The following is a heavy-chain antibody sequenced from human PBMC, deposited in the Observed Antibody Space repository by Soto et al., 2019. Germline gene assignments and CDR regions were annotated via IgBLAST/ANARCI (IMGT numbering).Heavy chain of an antibody. V-gene: IGHV1-18*04. J-gene: IGHJ4*02. D-gene: IGHD3-9*01. CDR1: GYTFTSYG. CDR3: ARDSYDVLTGQKRYLDS. Sequence: VASVNVSCKASGYTFTSYGISWGRQAPGQGLEWMGWISVYFGNTNYAQKFQDRVTMTTDTSTSTAYLELRSLTTEDTAWYYCARDSYDVLTGQKRYLDSWGQGTLVTVSS. CDR2: ISVYFGNT.